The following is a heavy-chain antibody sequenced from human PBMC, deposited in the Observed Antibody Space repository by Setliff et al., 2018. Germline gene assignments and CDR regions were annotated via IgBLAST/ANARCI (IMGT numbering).Heavy chain of an antibody. CDR3: ARVTGFSYMDV. CDR1: GDSISRAMYY. J-gene: IGHJ6*03. V-gene: IGHV4-61*02. Sequence: SETLSLTCTVSGDSISRAMYYWSWLRQSAGEGLECIGRIYTDGSTKYNPSLNSRVTLLIDTAKNRISLRLSSVTAADTAVYFCARVTGFSYMDVWGKGTTVTVSS. CDR2: IYTDGST. D-gene: IGHD3-3*01.